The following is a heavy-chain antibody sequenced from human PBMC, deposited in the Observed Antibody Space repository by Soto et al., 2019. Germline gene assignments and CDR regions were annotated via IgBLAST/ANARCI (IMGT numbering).Heavy chain of an antibody. CDR2: IYYSGST. CDR3: ARAHRDDYGDYYFDY. J-gene: IGHJ4*02. D-gene: IGHD4-17*01. V-gene: IGHV4-31*03. CDR1: GGSISSGGYY. Sequence: SETLSLTCTVSGGSISSGGYYWSWIRQHPGKGLEWIGYIYYSGSTYYNPSLKSRVTISVDTSKNQFSLKLSSVTAADTAVYYCARAHRDDYGDYYFDYWGQGTLVTVSS.